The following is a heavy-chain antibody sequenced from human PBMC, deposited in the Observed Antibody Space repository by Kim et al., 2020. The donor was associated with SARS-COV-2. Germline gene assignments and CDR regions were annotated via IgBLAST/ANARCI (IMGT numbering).Heavy chain of an antibody. J-gene: IGHJ3*02. Sequence: GGSLRLSCAASGFAFSSYGMHWVRQPPGKGLEWVAVITYDGNNKYYAESVKGRFTISRENSKNTRYLQMNSLTSEDTAVYYCAKLAVKADSSGYHDAFDIWGQGTMVTFSS. CDR1: GFAFSSYG. D-gene: IGHD3-22*01. CDR2: ITYDGNNK. V-gene: IGHV3-30*18. CDR3: AKLAVKADSSGYHDAFDI.